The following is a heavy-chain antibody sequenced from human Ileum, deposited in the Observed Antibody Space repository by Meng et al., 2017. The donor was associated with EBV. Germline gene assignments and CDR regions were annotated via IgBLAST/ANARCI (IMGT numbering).Heavy chain of an antibody. D-gene: IGHD5-12*01. J-gene: IGHJ4*02. CDR2: ISYDGSNK. V-gene: IGHV3-30*18. CDR1: GFTFSSYG. CDR3: AKAPYSGYDAFDY. Sequence: QGLLVEVGGGVVQPGRSLRLSCAAFGFTFSSYGMHWVRQAPGKGLEWVAVISYDGSNKYYADSVKGRFTISRDNSKNTLYLQMNSLRAEDTAVYYCAKAPYSGYDAFDYWGQGTLVTVSS.